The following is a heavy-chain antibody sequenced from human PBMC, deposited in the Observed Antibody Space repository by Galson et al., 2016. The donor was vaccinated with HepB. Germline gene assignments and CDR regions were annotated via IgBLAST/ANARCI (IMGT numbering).Heavy chain of an antibody. D-gene: IGHD3-16*01. CDR3: AKGPADLITFGGVHDY. CDR1: GFTFSNYA. J-gene: IGHJ4*02. Sequence: SLRLSCAASGFTFSNYAMNWVRQVPGKGLEWVSSITGNGYTTYYADSVKGRFTISRDNSKNTLYLQMNSLRAEDTAVHYCAKGPADLITFGGVHDYWGQGTLVTVSS. CDR2: ITGNGYTT. V-gene: IGHV3-23*01.